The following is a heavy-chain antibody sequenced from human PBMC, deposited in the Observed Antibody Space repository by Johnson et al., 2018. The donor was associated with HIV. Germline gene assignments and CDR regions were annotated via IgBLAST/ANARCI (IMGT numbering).Heavy chain of an antibody. V-gene: IGHV3-30*04. CDR3: ARGGEPTFAFDI. CDR2: ISHDGTTT. J-gene: IGHJ3*02. Sequence: QVQLVESGGGVVQPGRSLRVSCEVSGLTLTTIIVHWARQAPGKGLEWVSLISHDGTTTDYADSVKGRFTISRDNSKNTLYLQMNGLRAEDTAMHYCARGGEPTFAFDIWGQGTMVTVSS. CDR1: GLTLTTII.